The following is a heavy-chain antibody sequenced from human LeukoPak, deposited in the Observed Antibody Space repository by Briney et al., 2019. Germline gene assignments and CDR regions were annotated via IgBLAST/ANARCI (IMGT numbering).Heavy chain of an antibody. D-gene: IGHD3-3*01. CDR2: IYYSGST. Sequence: SETLSLTCTVSGGSISSSSYYWGWIRQPPGKGLEWIGSIYYSGSTYYNPSLKSRVTISVDTSKNQFSLKLSSVTAADTAVYYCARDQGRIFDDYYGMDVWGQGTTVTVSS. CDR3: ARDQGRIFDDYYGMDV. J-gene: IGHJ6*02. CDR1: GGSISSSSYY. V-gene: IGHV4-39*07.